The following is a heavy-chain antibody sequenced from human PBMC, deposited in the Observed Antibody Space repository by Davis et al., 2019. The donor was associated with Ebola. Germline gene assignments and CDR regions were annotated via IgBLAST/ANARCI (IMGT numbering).Heavy chain of an antibody. Sequence: PGGSLRLSCSTSGFTFSSYEMNWVRQAPGKGLEWVSYISSSISTIYYADSVKGRFTISRDNAKNPLYLQMNSLRAEDTAVYYCAREAPSCGGDCLDYWGQGTLVTVSS. V-gene: IGHV3-48*03. CDR3: AREAPSCGGDCLDY. J-gene: IGHJ4*02. D-gene: IGHD2-21*01. CDR2: ISSSISTI. CDR1: GFTFSSYE.